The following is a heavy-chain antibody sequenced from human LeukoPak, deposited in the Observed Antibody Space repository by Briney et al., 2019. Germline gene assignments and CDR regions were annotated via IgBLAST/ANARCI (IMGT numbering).Heavy chain of an antibody. D-gene: IGHD6-19*01. CDR3: GRNGWFTVDH. CDR1: GFTFSSYSM. J-gene: IGHJ5*02. Sequence: AGGSLRLSCAASGFTFSSYSMNWVRQAPGKGLEWIGEIYHSGSTNYNPSLKSRVTISVDKSKNQLSLKLNSVNAADTAVYYCGRNGWFTVDHWGQGTLVTVSS. V-gene: IGHV4-4*02. CDR2: IYHSGST.